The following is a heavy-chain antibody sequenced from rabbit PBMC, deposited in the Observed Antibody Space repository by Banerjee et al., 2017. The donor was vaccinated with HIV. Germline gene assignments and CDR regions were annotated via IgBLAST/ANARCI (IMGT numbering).Heavy chain of an antibody. Sequence: QSLEESGGDLVKPGASLTLTCTASGFSFSSSYYMCWVRQAPGKGLEWIACIYAGSSGSTYYASWAKGRFTISKTSSTTVTLQMTSLTAADTATYFCAGSAYGYSGDGYATGGNLWGQGTLVTVS. V-gene: IGHV1S40*01. D-gene: IGHD6-1*01. CDR2: IYAGSSGST. CDR3: AGSAYGYSGDGYATGGNL. CDR1: GFSFSSSYY. J-gene: IGHJ4*01.